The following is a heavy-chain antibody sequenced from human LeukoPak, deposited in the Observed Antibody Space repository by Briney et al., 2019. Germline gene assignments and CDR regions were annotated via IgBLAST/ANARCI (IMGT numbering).Heavy chain of an antibody. CDR1: GFSFDDYA. V-gene: IGHV3-20*04. CDR3: ARDRMDTAMVIYYYYYMDV. J-gene: IGHJ6*03. CDR2: INWNGGST. Sequence: GGSLRLSCAASGFSFDDYAMSWVRQAPGKGLEWVSGINWNGGSTGYADSVKGRFTISRDNAKNSLYLQMNSLRAEDTAVYYCARDRMDTAMVIYYYYYMDVWGKGTTVTISS. D-gene: IGHD5-18*01.